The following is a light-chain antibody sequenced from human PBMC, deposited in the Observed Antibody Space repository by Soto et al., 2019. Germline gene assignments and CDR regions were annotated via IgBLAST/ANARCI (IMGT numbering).Light chain of an antibody. CDR2: ELS. J-gene: IGLJ2*01. Sequence: QSALTQPASVSGSPGQSITISCTGTSSDVGGYDYVSWYQQHPGKAPKLMIYELSIRPSGVSNRFSGSKSGNTASLTISGLQAEDEADYYCSSYTSATTGGVFGGGTKLTVL. CDR1: SSDVGGYDY. V-gene: IGLV2-14*01. CDR3: SSYTSATTGGV.